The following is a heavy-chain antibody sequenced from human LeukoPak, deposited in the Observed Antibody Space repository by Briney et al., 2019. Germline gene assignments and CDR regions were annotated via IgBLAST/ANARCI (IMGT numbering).Heavy chain of an antibody. D-gene: IGHD5-12*01. CDR3: ERGLRRGYSGYDPQMNDYYYVMDV. J-gene: IGHJ6*04. Sequence: GGSLRLSCAASGFTFSSYWMHWVRQAPGKGLVWVSRINSDGSSTSYTDSVKGRFTISRDNAKNTLYLQMNSLRAEDTAVYYCERGLRRGYSGYDPQMNDYYYVMDVWGKGTTVTVSS. CDR1: GFTFSSYW. V-gene: IGHV3-74*01. CDR2: INSDGSST.